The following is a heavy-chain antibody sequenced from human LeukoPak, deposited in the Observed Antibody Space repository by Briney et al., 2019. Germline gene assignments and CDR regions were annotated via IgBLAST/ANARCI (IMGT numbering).Heavy chain of an antibody. CDR3: ARLAPYSSGPHFDY. CDR1: GGSISTGREY. V-gene: IGHV4-61*02. Sequence: SQTLSLTCTVSGGSISTGREYWSWIRQPAGKGLEWIGRVYATGSTNYSPSLKSRATISLDPSKNQFSLKLSSVTAADTAMYYCARLAPYSSGPHFDYWGQGILVTVSS. D-gene: IGHD6-19*01. J-gene: IGHJ4*02. CDR2: VYATGST.